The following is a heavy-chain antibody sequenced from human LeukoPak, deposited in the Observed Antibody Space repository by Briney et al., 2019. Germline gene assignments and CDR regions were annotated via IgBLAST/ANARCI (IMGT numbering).Heavy chain of an antibody. CDR2: IYDSGST. J-gene: IGHJ3*02. CDR3: ARDSIAVAGPGEAFDI. D-gene: IGHD6-19*01. V-gene: IGHV4-39*02. CDR1: GGSIRSSYYY. Sequence: SDTLSLTCTVSGGSIRSSYYYWGWIRQPPGKGLEWIGSIYDSGSTYYNPSLKSRVTISVDTSKNQFSLKLNSVTAADTAVYYCARDSIAVAGPGEAFDIWGQGTMVTVSS.